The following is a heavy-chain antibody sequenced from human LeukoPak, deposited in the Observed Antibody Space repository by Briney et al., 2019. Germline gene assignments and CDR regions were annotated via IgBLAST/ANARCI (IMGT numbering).Heavy chain of an antibody. CDR3: TRHLDGIAAYDY. Sequence: SGGSLRLSCAASGFIFSACAVHWIRQAPGKGLEWVGLIGSRADNHATLYGASMEGKFTISRDDSKNTAYLQMNSLKTEDTAVYYCTRHLDGIAAYDYWGQGSLVTVSS. CDR1: GFIFSACA. V-gene: IGHV3-73*01. D-gene: IGHD6-13*01. J-gene: IGHJ4*02. CDR2: IGSRADNHAT.